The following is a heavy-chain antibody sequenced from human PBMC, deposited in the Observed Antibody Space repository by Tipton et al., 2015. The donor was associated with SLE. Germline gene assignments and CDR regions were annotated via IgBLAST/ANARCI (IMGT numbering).Heavy chain of an antibody. CDR2: IYHSGST. CDR3: ARAVTTVVTRAYWYFDL. V-gene: IGHV4-4*02. J-gene: IGHJ2*01. D-gene: IGHD4-23*01. Sequence: TLSLTCAVSGGSISSSNWWSWARQPPGKGLEWIGEIYHSGSTNYNPSLKSRVTISVDKSKNQFSLKLSSVTAADPAVYYCARAVTTVVTRAYWYFDLWGRGTLVTVSS. CDR1: GGSISSSNW.